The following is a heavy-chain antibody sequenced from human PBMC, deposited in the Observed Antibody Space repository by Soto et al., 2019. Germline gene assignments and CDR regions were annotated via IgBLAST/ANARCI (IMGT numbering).Heavy chain of an antibody. Sequence: QSTLKESGPTLVKPTQTLTLTCTFSGFSLSADGVGVGWIRQPPGKALEWLALIYWDDDKLYRPSLQSRLTITKDTSKNQVVLTMTNMDPVDTATYYCAHAYGGTSWPNDAFDVWGQGTVVTVSS. D-gene: IGHD2-2*01. CDR3: AHAYGGTSWPNDAFDV. CDR1: GFSLSADGVG. CDR2: IYWDDDK. V-gene: IGHV2-5*02. J-gene: IGHJ3*01.